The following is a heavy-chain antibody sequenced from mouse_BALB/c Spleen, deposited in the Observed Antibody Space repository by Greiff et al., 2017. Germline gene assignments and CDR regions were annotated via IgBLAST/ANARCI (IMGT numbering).Heavy chain of an antibody. V-gene: IGHV6-6*02. D-gene: IGHD2-10*01. CDR3: TSPYYGNSWFAY. J-gene: IGHJ3*01. CDR2: IRLKSNNYAT. Sequence: EVKVVESGGGLVQPGGSMKLSCVASGFTFSNYWMNWVRQSPEKGLEWVAEIRLKSNNYATHYAESVKGRFTISRDDSKSSVYLQMNNLRAEDTGIYYCTSPYYGNSWFAYWGQGTLVTVSA. CDR1: GFTFSNYW.